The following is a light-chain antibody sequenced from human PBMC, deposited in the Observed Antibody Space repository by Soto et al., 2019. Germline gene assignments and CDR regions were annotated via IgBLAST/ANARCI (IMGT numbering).Light chain of an antibody. CDR3: QQRSNWPPEVT. CDR2: DAS. J-gene: IGKJ3*01. Sequence: EIVLTQSPDTLSLSPGERATLSCRASQSVRSSLAWYQQKPGQAPRLLIYDASNRATGIPARFSVSGCGTDFTLTISSLEPEDFAVYYCQQRSNWPPEVTFGPGTKVNIK. CDR1: QSVRSS. V-gene: IGKV3-11*01.